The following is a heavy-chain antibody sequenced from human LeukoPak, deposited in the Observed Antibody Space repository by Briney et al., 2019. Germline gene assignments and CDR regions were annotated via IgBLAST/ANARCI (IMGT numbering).Heavy chain of an antibody. J-gene: IGHJ4*02. CDR3: AREARFALPVVGSGDY. D-gene: IGHD6-19*01. Sequence: SETLSLTCTVSGGSISSGSYFWRWLRQHPGKGLEWIGYIHYSGSTYNNPSLKSRVIISVDTSKNQLSLKLRSVTAADTAVYYCAREARFALPVVGSGDYWGQGTLVTVSS. V-gene: IGHV4-31*03. CDR2: IHYSGST. CDR1: GGSISSGSYF.